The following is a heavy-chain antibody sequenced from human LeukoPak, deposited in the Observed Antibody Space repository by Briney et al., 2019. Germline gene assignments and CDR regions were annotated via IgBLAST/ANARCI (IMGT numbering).Heavy chain of an antibody. J-gene: IGHJ4*02. V-gene: IGHV3-23*01. D-gene: IGHD6-6*01. Sequence: GGSLRLSCAASGFTFSNFPMSWVRQAPGKGLEWFSTVSGGGDRTYYADSVKGRFTISRDNSRNTLYLQMNSLRLDDTAVYYCAKGRGLAVRPPNEGFFDQWGLGTLVTVSS. CDR1: GFTFSNFP. CDR3: AKGRGLAVRPPNEGFFDQ. CDR2: VSGGGDRT.